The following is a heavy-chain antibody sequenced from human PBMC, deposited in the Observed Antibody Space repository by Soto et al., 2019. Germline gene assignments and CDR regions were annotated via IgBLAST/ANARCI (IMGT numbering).Heavy chain of an antibody. Sequence: EVQLVASGGGLVQPGGSLSPSCAASGFTFSSYSMNWVRQAPGTGLEWVYYISSSSRTIYYADSVKGRFTISRDNAKNSLYLHMNSLRDEDTAVYSCAAGALLPDTDWYFDLWGRGTLVTVSS. CDR1: GFTFSSYS. J-gene: IGHJ2*01. D-gene: IGHD2-15*01. CDR2: ISSSSRTI. V-gene: IGHV3-48*02. CDR3: AAGALLPDTDWYFDL.